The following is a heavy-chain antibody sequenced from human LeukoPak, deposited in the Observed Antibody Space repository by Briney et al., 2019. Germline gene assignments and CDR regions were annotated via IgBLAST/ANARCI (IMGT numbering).Heavy chain of an antibody. J-gene: IGHJ4*02. CDR2: INHSGST. Sequence: SETLSLTCAVYGGSFSGYYWSWIRQPPGKGLEWIGEINHSGSTNYNPSLKSRVTISVDTSKNQFPLKLSSVTAADTAVYYCARIERVMATIEPFIDYWGQGTLVTVSS. D-gene: IGHD5-24*01. CDR1: GGSFSGYY. CDR3: ARIERVMATIEPFIDY. V-gene: IGHV4-34*01.